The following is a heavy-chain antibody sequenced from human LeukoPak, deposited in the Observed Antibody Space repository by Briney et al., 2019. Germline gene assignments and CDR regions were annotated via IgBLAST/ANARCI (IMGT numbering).Heavy chain of an antibody. CDR3: ARTYSGSYDDAFDI. CDR2: IYYCGTT. D-gene: IGHD1-26*01. V-gene: IGHV4-30-4*01. J-gene: IGHJ3*02. Sequence: TSETLSLTCTVSGGSISSGYYYWSWIRQPPGKGLEWVGYIYYCGTTYYNPSLRSRVTISVDTSKNQFSLNLSSVTAADTAVYYCARTYSGSYDDAFDIWGQGTVVTVSS. CDR1: GGSISSGYYY.